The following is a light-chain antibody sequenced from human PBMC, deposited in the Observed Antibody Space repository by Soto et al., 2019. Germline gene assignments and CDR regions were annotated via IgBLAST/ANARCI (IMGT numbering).Light chain of an antibody. CDR2: AAS. V-gene: IGKV1-39*01. CDR1: QIISTY. J-gene: IGKJ1*01. Sequence: DIQMTQSPSSLPASVADRVTMICRASQIISTYLNSYQQRAGLPPTLLIYAASSLQSGVPPRFSGSGSGTDFTLTISSLQPEDFATYFCQQTYSAPPTFGQGTKVDIK. CDR3: QQTYSAPPT.